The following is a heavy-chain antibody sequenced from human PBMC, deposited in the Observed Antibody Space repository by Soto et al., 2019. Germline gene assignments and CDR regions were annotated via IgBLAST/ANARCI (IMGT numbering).Heavy chain of an antibody. J-gene: IGHJ6*02. Sequence: SETLSLTCTVSGGSISSSMYYWAWIRQPPGKGLEWIGSTYYSGSTFYNPSLKSRVTISVDTSKNQFSLKLSSVTAADTAVYYCATRIAAVGTSWYYYGMDVWGQGTTVTVSS. CDR1: GGSISSSMYY. D-gene: IGHD6-13*01. CDR3: ATRIAAVGTSWYYYGMDV. V-gene: IGHV4-39*01. CDR2: TYYSGST.